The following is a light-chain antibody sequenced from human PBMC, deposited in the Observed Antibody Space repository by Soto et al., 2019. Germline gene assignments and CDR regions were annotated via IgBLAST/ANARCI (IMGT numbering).Light chain of an antibody. CDR2: EGS. CDR1: SSDDGSYNL. J-gene: IGLJ2*01. CDR3: CSYAGSVV. Sequence: QSALTQPASVSGSPGQSITISCTGTSSDDGSYNLVSWYQQHPGKAPKLMIYEGSKRPSGVSNRFSGSKSGNTASLAISGLQAEDEADYYCCSYAGSVVFGGGTQLTVL. V-gene: IGLV2-23*01.